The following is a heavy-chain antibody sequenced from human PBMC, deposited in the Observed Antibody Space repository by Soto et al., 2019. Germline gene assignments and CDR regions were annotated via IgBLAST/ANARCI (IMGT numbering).Heavy chain of an antibody. J-gene: IGHJ4*02. V-gene: IGHV1-24*01. CDR2: FDPETGET. CDR1: GYTLTVLS. CDR3: AKDLVSGAYDYYFDY. Sequence: ASVKVSCKVSGYTLTVLSMHWVRQAPGKGLEWMGGFDPETGETIYAQRFQGRVTVTEDTSTDTVYMELSSLRSEDTAVYYCAKDLVSGAYDYYFDYWGQGSLVTVSS. D-gene: IGHD5-12*01.